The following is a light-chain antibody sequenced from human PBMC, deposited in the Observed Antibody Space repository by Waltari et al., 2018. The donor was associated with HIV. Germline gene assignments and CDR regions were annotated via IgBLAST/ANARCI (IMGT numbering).Light chain of an antibody. CDR2: EVT. CDR3: SSFANRDGFYVL. V-gene: IGLV2-8*01. J-gene: IGLJ2*01. CDR1: NRDIGTYAY. Sequence: QSALTQPPSASGSPGQSVTLSCTGTNRDIGTYAYVSCYQPHPGKAPKLFISEVTKRPSGVSDRFSGSKSGNTSFLTVSGLQAEDEADYYCSSFANRDGFYVLFGGGTRLTVL.